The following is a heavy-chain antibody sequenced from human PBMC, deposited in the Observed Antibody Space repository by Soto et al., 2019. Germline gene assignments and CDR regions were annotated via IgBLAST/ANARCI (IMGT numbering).Heavy chain of an antibody. CDR2: IYYSGST. D-gene: IGHD3-3*01. CDR1: GGSISSGGYY. J-gene: IGHJ6*02. V-gene: IGHV4-31*03. CDR3: ARGFLTYDFWSGYGPYGMDV. Sequence: SETLSLTCTVSGGSISSGGYYWSWILQHPGKGLEWIGYIYYSGSTYYNPSLKSRVTISVDTSKNQFSLKLSSVTAADTAVYYCARGFLTYDFWSGYGPYGMDVWGQGTTVTVSS.